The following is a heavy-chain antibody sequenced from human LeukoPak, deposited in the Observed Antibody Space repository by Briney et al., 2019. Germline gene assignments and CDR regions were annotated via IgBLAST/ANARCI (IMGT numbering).Heavy chain of an antibody. D-gene: IGHD5-12*01. Sequence: SETLSLTCTVSGGSISSYYWSWIRQPPGKGLEWIGYIYYSGSTNYNPSLKSRVTISVDTSKNHLSLKLSSVTAADTAVYYCARARGGSGFLFDYWGQGTLVTVSS. CDR3: ARARGGSGFLFDY. J-gene: IGHJ4*02. CDR2: IYYSGST. CDR1: GGSISSYY. V-gene: IGHV4-59*08.